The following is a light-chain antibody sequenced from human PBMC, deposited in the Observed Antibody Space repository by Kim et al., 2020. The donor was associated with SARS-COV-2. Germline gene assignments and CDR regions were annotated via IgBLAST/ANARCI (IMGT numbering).Light chain of an antibody. CDR1: SSDISVYDC. Sequence: QSALTQPASVSGSPGQSITISCTGTSSDISVYDCVSWYQQHPGEAPKLIIHDVSQRPSGVSSRFSGSKSGNTASLTIFGLQAEDEADYYCSSFTTRNILVFGGGTQLTVL. CDR2: DVS. V-gene: IGLV2-14*01. CDR3: SSFTTRNILV. J-gene: IGLJ2*01.